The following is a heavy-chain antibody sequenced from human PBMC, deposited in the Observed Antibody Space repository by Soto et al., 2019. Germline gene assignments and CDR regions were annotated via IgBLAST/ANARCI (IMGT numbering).Heavy chain of an antibody. CDR1: GDSVSSSSYY. CDR3: ASGLGWFDP. Sequence: LQLQESGPGLVRPSETLSLTCTVSGDSVSSSSYYWGWIRQPPGKGLEWIGSLYYSEATYYNPSQKSRVTISVDTSKKQFSLKLNSVTAADTAVYYCASGLGWFDPWGQGTLVTVSS. J-gene: IGHJ5*02. V-gene: IGHV4-39*01. CDR2: LYYSEAT.